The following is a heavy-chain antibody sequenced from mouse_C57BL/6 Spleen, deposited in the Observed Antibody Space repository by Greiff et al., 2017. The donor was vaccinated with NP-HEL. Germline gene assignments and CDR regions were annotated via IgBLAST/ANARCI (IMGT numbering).Heavy chain of an antibody. CDR3: ARSPPYCGSSYWYFDV. Sequence: QVQLKQSGAELARPGASVKLSCKASGYTFTSYGISWVKQRTGQGLEWIGEIYPRSGNTYYNEKFKGKATLTADKSSSTAYMELRSLTSEDSAVYFCARSPPYCGSSYWYFDVGGTGTTVTVSS. D-gene: IGHD1-1*01. J-gene: IGHJ1*03. CDR2: IYPRSGNT. V-gene: IGHV1-81*01. CDR1: GYTFTSYG.